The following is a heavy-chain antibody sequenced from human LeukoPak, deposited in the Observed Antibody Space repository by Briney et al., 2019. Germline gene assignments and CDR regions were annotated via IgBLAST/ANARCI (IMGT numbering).Heavy chain of an antibody. CDR3: ARDNYYYDSSGYYYYYYMDV. J-gene: IGHJ6*03. Sequence: SETRSLTCTVSGGSISSYYWSWIRQPPGKGLEWIGYIYYSGSTNYNPSLKSRVTISVDTSKNQFSLKLSSVTAADTAAYYCARDNYYYDSSGYYYYYYMDVWGKGTTVTVSS. V-gene: IGHV4-59*01. CDR1: GGSISSYY. CDR2: IYYSGST. D-gene: IGHD3-22*01.